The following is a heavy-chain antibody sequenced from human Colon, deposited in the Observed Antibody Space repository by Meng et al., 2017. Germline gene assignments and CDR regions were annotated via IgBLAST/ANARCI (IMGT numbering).Heavy chain of an antibody. V-gene: IGHV3-74*01. CDR2: INPDGSSI. J-gene: IGHJ4*02. D-gene: IGHD1-26*01. CDR3: ARDGPMVGATIDY. CDR1: GFSFSGSW. Sequence: EVQLEESGGGLIQPGGALRLCCAASGFSFSGSWMHWVRQVPGKGLVWVSRINPDGSSITYADSVKGRFTISRDNAKNTLYLQMNSLRAEDTALYYCARDGPMVGATIDYWGQGTLVTVSS.